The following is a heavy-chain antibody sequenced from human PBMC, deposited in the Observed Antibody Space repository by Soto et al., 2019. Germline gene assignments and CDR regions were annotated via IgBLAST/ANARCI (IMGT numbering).Heavy chain of an antibody. CDR3: AKGYGDSSY. CDR2: ISKTDGTT. CDR1: GFTFSSHA. Sequence: GGSLRLSCAASGFTFSSHAMTWVRQAPGKGLEWVSAISKTDGTTYYADSVKGRFTISRDISKNTLYLQMNSLRAEDTAIYYCAKGYGDSSYWGQGTLVTVSS. D-gene: IGHD2-21*02. J-gene: IGHJ4*02. V-gene: IGHV3-23*01.